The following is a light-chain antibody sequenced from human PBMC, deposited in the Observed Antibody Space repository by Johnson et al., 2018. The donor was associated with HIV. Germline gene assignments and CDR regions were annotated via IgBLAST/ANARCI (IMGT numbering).Light chain of an antibody. CDR2: ENT. J-gene: IGLJ1*01. V-gene: IGLV1-51*02. Sequence: QSVLTQPPSVSAAPGQKVTISCSGSSSNIGDNYVSWYQQLPGTAPKLLIYENTKRPSGIPDRFSGSKSGTSATLAITGLQTGDEADYYCATWDLNLSAEVFGSGTRVTVL. CDR1: SSNIGDNY. CDR3: ATWDLNLSAEV.